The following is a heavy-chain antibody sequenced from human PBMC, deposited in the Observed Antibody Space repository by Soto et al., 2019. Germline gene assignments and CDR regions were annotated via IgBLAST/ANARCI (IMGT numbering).Heavy chain of an antibody. CDR2: IIPIFGTA. Sequence: ASVKFSCKASGGTFSSHAISLVRQAPGQGLEWMGGIIPIFGTANYAQKFQGRVTFTADESTSTAYMELCSLRSEDTSVYYCVRVVLAGTKYDWFDPWGPGTLVTVSS. D-gene: IGHD6-19*01. J-gene: IGHJ5*02. CDR3: VRVVLAGTKYDWFDP. CDR1: GGTFSSHA. V-gene: IGHV1-69*13.